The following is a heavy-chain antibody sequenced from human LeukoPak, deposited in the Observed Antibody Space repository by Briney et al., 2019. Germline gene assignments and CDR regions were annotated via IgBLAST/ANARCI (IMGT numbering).Heavy chain of an antibody. CDR3: ARLYCSGGICYSQSAFDI. Sequence: GESLKISCKGSGYLFTNYWIGWVRQMPGKGLEWMGIIYPSDSDTRYSPSFQGQVTISADKSISTAYLQWSSLKAPDTAMYYCARLYCSGGICYSQSAFDIWGQGTMVTVSS. J-gene: IGHJ3*02. CDR2: IYPSDSDT. V-gene: IGHV5-51*01. CDR1: GYLFTNYW. D-gene: IGHD2-15*01.